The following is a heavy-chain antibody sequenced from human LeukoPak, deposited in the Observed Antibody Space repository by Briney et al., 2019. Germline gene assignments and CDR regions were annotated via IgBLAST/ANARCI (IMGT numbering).Heavy chain of an antibody. J-gene: IGHJ4*02. CDR3: ARRMVRGKFDY. V-gene: IGHV4-39*01. Sequence: SETLSHTCTVSGGSISSSSYYWGWIRQPPGKGLEWIGSIYYSGSTYYNPSLKSRVTISVDTSKNQFSLKLSSVTAADTAVYYCARRMVRGKFDYWGQGTLVTVSS. CDR1: GGSISSSSYY. D-gene: IGHD3-10*01. CDR2: IYYSGST.